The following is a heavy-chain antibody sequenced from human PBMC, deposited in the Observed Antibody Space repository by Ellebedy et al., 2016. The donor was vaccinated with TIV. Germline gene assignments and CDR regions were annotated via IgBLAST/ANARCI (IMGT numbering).Heavy chain of an antibody. CDR3: ARLLITMVYGMDV. D-gene: IGHD3-10*01. Sequence: MPSETLSLTCAVYGGSFSGYYWSWIRQPPGKGLEWIGEINHSGSTNYNPSLKSRVIISVATSKNQFSLKLSSVTAADTAVYYCARLLITMVYGMDVWGQGTTVTVSS. J-gene: IGHJ6*02. CDR2: INHSGST. V-gene: IGHV4-34*01. CDR1: GGSFSGYY.